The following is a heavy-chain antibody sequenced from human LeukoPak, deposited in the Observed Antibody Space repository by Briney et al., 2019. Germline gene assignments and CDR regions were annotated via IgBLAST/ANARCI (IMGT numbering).Heavy chain of an antibody. CDR3: ARGRTNSGSYLYYFDY. Sequence: SETLSLTCTVSGGSISSYYWNWIRQPPGRGLEWIGYIYYSGTTNYNPSLKSRVSMSVDTSKNQFSLKLSSVTAADTAVYYCARGRTNSGSYLYYFDYWGQGTLVTVSS. CDR1: GGSISSYY. J-gene: IGHJ4*02. CDR2: IYYSGTT. D-gene: IGHD1-26*01. V-gene: IGHV4-59*01.